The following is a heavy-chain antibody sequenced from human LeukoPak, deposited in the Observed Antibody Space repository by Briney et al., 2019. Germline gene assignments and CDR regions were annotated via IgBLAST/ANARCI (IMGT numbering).Heavy chain of an antibody. J-gene: IGHJ4*02. CDR3: ASGNWNSKYYFDY. Sequence: PSETLSLTCTVSGYSISSGDYWGWIRQPPGKGLEWIGSIYYSGSTNYNPSLKSRVTISVDTSKNQFSLKLSSVTAADTAVYYCASGNWNSKYYFDYWGQGTLVTVSS. V-gene: IGHV4-38-2*02. CDR2: IYYSGST. CDR1: GYSISSGDY. D-gene: IGHD1-7*01.